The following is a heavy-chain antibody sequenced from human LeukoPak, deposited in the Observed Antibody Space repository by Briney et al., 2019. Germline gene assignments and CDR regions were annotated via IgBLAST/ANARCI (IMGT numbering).Heavy chain of an antibody. D-gene: IGHD3-3*01. J-gene: IGHJ4*02. Sequence: TSETLSLTCTVSGRSISSGDYYWSWIRQPPGKGLEWIEYIYYSGSTYYNPSLKSRVTISVDTSKNQFSLKLSSVTAADTAVYYCARSFGVVLDYWGQGTLVTVSS. V-gene: IGHV4-30-4*08. CDR2: IYYSGST. CDR3: ARSFGVVLDY. CDR1: GRSISSGDYY.